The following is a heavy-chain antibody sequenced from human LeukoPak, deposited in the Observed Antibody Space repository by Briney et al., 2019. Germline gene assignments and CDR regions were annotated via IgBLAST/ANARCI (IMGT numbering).Heavy chain of an antibody. CDR1: GYTFTSYY. D-gene: IGHD1-26*01. CDR3: ARGYSGSYPVDAFDI. J-gene: IGHJ3*02. CDR2: INPSGGST. Sequence: ASVKVSCKASGYTFTSYYMHWVRQAPGQGLEWMGIINPSGGSTSYAQKFQGRVTITRNTSISTAYMELSSLRSEDTAVYYCARGYSGSYPVDAFDIWGQGTMVTVSS. V-gene: IGHV1-46*01.